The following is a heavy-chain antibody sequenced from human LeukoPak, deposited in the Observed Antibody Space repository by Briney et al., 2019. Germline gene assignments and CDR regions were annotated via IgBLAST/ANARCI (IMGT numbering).Heavy chain of an antibody. J-gene: IGHJ4*02. D-gene: IGHD6-19*01. CDR2: IYYSGST. CDR3: ARLQPTAGYSSGWYTGFFDY. V-gene: IGHV4-39*01. Sequence: SETLSLTCTVSGGSINYGGWIRQPPGKGLEWIGSIYYSGSTYYNPSLKSRVTISVDTSKNQFSLKLSSVTAADTAVYYCARLQPTAGYSSGWYTGFFDYWGQGTLVTVSS. CDR1: GGSINY.